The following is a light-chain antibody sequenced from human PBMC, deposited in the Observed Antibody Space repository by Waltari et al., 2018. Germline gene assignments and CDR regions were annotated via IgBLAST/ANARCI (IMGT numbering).Light chain of an antibody. J-gene: IGKJ4*01. CDR1: QSVSSY. CDR3: QQRRNWPLT. V-gene: IGKV3-11*01. CDR2: DTP. Sequence: EIVLTQSPATLSLSPGERATLSCRASQSVSSYVAWYQQKPGQAPRLLIYDTPNRATGIPARFSGSGSGTDFTLTISSLEPEDFAVYYCQQRRNWPLTFGGGTKVEIK.